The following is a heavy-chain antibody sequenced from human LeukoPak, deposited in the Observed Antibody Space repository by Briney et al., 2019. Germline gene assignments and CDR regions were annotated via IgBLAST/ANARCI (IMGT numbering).Heavy chain of an antibody. J-gene: IGHJ4*02. CDR3: AKDRGSSSPMRYYFDY. CDR2: ISGSGSST. Sequence: GGSLRLSCAAPGFTFSSYAMNWVRQAPGKGLEWVSAISGSGSSTYYADSVRGRFTISRDNSKNTLYLQMNSLTAEDTAIYYCAKDRGSSSPMRYYFDYWGQGTLVTVSS. CDR1: GFTFSSYA. D-gene: IGHD6-19*01. V-gene: IGHV3-23*01.